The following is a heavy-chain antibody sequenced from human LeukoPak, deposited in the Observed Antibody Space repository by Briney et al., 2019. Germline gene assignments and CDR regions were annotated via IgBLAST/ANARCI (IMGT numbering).Heavy chain of an antibody. Sequence: ASVKISCKASGYSLTDYYMHWVRQAPGQGLEWIGWINPNGGTNFAQKFQGRVTMTRDTSIATAYMELSRLTSDDTAIYYCATIPLGGGQWHFDYWGQGTLLTVSS. CDR1: GYSLTDYY. V-gene: IGHV1-2*02. J-gene: IGHJ4*02. CDR2: INPNGGT. D-gene: IGHD6-19*01. CDR3: ATIPLGGGQWHFDY.